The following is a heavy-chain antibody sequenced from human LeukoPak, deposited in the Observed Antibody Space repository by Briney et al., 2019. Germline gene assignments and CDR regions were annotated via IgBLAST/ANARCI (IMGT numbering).Heavy chain of an antibody. CDR2: ISGSGGST. V-gene: IGHV3-23*01. CDR1: GFTFSSYA. J-gene: IGHJ4*02. Sequence: TGGSLRLSCAASGFTFSSYAMSWVRQAPGKGLEWVSAISGSGGSTYYADSVKGRFTISRDNSKNTLYLQMNSLRAEDTAVYYCAKVMDRYYYDSSGYYFDYWGQGTLVTVPS. D-gene: IGHD3-22*01. CDR3: AKVMDRYYYDSSGYYFDY.